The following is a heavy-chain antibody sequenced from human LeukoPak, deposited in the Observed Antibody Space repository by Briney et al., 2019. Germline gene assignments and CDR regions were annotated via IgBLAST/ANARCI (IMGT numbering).Heavy chain of an antibody. V-gene: IGHV3-30*04. CDR1: GFTLSSYA. D-gene: IGHD2-15*01. CDR2: ISYDGSNK. Sequence: GGSLRLSCAASGFTLSSYAMHWVRQAPGKGLEWVAVISYDGSNKYYADSVKGRFTISRDNSKNTLYLQMNSLRAEDTAVYYCARDRPGALRYCSGGSCYGGIDYWGQGTLVTVSS. CDR3: ARDRPGALRYCSGGSCYGGIDY. J-gene: IGHJ4*02.